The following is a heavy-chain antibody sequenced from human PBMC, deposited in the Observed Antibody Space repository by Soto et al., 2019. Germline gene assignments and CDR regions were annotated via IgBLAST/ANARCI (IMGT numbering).Heavy chain of an antibody. V-gene: IGHV4-34*01. CDR2: INHSGST. J-gene: IGHJ4*02. Sequence: QVQLQQWGAGLLKPSETLSLTCAVYGGSFSGYYWSWIRQPPGKGLEWIGEINHSGSTNYNPSLKSRVPISEDTSQNQFSLKLSSVTAADTAVYYCARGWGRIFDYWGQGTLVTVSS. CDR3: ARGWGRIFDY. CDR1: GGSFSGYY. D-gene: IGHD7-27*01.